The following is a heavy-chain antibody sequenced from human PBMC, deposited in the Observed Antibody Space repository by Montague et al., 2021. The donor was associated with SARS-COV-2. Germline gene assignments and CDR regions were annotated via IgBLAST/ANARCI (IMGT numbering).Heavy chain of an antibody. J-gene: IGHJ4*02. CDR2: ISYDGGNE. Sequence: FLSLSFSASGFTFSSYGMAWVRQPAGRGLEWVSFISYDGGNEHYTDSVKGRFTISRDNSKDTLSLQMNNLRAEDTAIYFCARQGHFDWSYYFDSWGQGALVAVSS. D-gene: IGHD3-9*01. CDR3: ARQGHFDWSYYFDS. CDR1: GFTFSSYG. V-gene: IGHV3-30*03.